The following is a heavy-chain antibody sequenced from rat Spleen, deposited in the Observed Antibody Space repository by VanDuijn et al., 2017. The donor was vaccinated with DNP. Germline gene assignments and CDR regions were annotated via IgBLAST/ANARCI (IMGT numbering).Heavy chain of an antibody. J-gene: IGHJ2*01. Sequence: EVQLVESGGGLVQPGRSLKLSCAASRFTFSNYYMAWVRQAPKKGLEWVASISSGGGSTYHPDSVKGRFTISRDNAKSTLYLQMYSLRSEDMATYYCVRWDYGIYGFDYWGQGVMVTVSS. V-gene: IGHV5-25*01. CDR3: VRWDYGIYGFDY. D-gene: IGHD1-11*01. CDR1: RFTFSNYY. CDR2: ISSGGGST.